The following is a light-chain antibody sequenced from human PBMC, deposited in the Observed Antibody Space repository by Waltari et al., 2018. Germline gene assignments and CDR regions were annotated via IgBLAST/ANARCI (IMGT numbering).Light chain of an antibody. J-gene: IGKJ1*01. CDR3: QQANSFPWT. V-gene: IGKV1-33*01. Sequence: DIQMTQSPSSLSASVGDRVTITCQASQHIYNYLNWYQQKPGKAPKLLIYAASNLQTGVPSRFSGGGSGTDFTFVISNLQPEDIATHYCQQANSFPWTFGQGTKVEIK. CDR1: QHIYNY. CDR2: AAS.